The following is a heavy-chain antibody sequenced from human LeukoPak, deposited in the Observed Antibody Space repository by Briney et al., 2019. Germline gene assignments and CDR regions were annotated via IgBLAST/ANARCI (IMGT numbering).Heavy chain of an antibody. CDR3: AKPYYYGSRSYMDY. J-gene: IGHJ4*02. CDR1: GFTFSTYG. Sequence: GGSLRLSCAASGFTFSTYGMHWVRQAPGKGLEWVAVVSYDGSSIYYADSVKGRFTISRDNSKNTLYLQMNSLRSEDTAVYYCAKPYYYGSRSYMDYWGQGTLVTVSS. CDR2: VSYDGSSI. D-gene: IGHD3-10*01. V-gene: IGHV3-30*18.